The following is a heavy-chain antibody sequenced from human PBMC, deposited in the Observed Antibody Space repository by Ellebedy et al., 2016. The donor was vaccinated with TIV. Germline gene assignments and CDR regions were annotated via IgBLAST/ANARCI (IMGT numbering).Heavy chain of an antibody. V-gene: IGHV3-23*01. D-gene: IGHD6-13*01. CDR2: IGGSGGST. CDR1: GFTFSSYA. CDR3: AKDGAGSSSWYTEYFQH. J-gene: IGHJ1*01. Sequence: GESLKISXAASGFTFSSYAMRWVRQAPGKGLEWVSTIGGSGGSTYYADSVKGRFTISRDNSKNTLYLQMNSLRAEDTAVYYCAKDGAGSSSWYTEYFQHWGQGTLVTVSS.